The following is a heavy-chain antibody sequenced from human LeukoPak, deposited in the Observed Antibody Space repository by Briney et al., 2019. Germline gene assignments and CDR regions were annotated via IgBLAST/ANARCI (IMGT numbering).Heavy chain of an antibody. V-gene: IGHV4-34*01. CDR2: INHSGST. Sequence: SETLSLTCAVYGGSFSGYYWSWIRQPPGKGLEWIGEINHSGSTNHNPSLKSRVTISVDTSKNQLSLKLSSVTAADTAVYYCARGESGSQNYFDYWGQGTLVTVSS. CDR1: GGSFSGYY. CDR3: ARGESGSQNYFDY. J-gene: IGHJ4*02. D-gene: IGHD1-26*01.